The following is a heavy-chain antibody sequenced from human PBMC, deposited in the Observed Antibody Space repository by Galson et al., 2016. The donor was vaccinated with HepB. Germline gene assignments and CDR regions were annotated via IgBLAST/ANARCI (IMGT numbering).Heavy chain of an antibody. V-gene: IGHV3-7*01. CDR1: GYSLSKFW. CDR3: ARDWGSRSFYDGMWYYYAMDV. J-gene: IGHJ6*02. Sequence: SLRLSCAVSGYSLSKFWMSWVRQAPGKGLEWVANINRDGDETNYVDSVKGRFAISRDIGKKSLNLEMHSLRADDTAVYYCARDWGSRSFYDGMWYYYAMDVWGQGTTVTVSS. CDR2: INRDGDET. D-gene: IGHD3-10*01.